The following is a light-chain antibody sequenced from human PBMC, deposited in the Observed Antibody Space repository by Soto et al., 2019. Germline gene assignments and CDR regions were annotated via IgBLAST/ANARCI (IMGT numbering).Light chain of an antibody. V-gene: IGKV3-15*01. CDR1: QSVSSY. CDR3: QQYNTWPPKYT. J-gene: IGKJ2*01. CDR2: GAS. Sequence: EIVMTQSPATLSVSPGGRATLSCRASQSVSSYLVWYQQRPGQPPRLLIYGASTRATGIPARFSGSGSGTEFSLTITSLQSEDFAVYYYQQYNTWPPKYTFGQGTKLEIK.